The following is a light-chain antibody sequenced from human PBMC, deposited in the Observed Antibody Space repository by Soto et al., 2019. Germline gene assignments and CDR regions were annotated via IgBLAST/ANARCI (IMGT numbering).Light chain of an antibody. V-gene: IGLV2-14*01. Sequence: QSALTQPASVSGSPGQSITISCTGTSSDVGGYNYVSWYQQHPGKAPKLMIYDVSNRPSGVSNRFSGSKSGNTASLTISGRQAEDEADYYCISYTSSSTLLYVFGTGTKVTVL. CDR2: DVS. CDR1: SSDVGGYNY. J-gene: IGLJ1*01. CDR3: ISYTSSSTLLYV.